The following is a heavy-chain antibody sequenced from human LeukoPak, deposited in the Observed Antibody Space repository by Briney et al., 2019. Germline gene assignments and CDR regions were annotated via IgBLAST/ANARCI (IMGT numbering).Heavy chain of an antibody. CDR1: GFTFSSYG. V-gene: IGHV3-30*03. J-gene: IGHJ4*02. CDR3: ASIPAAMLSPDY. D-gene: IGHD2-2*01. Sequence: PGRSLRLSCAASGFTFSSYGMHWVRQAPGKGLEWVAVISYDGSNKYYADSVKGRFTISRDNSKNTLYLQMNSLRAEDTAVYYCASIPAAMLSPDYWGQGTLVTVS. CDR2: ISYDGSNK.